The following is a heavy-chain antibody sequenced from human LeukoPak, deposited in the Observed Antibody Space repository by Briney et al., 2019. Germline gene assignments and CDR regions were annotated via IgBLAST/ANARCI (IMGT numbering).Heavy chain of an antibody. CDR3: ARATYYYDSSGYYLDY. CDR1: GGSISSYY. J-gene: IGHJ4*02. D-gene: IGHD3-22*01. Sequence: SETLSLTCTVSGGSISSYYWSWIRQPPGKGLEWIGYIYYSGSTNYNPSLKSRVTISVDTSKNQFSLKLSSVTAADAAVYYCARATYYYDSSGYYLDYWGQGTLVTVSS. V-gene: IGHV4-59*08. CDR2: IYYSGST.